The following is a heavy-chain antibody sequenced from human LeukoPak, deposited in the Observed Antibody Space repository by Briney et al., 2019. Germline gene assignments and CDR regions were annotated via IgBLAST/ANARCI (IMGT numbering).Heavy chain of an antibody. J-gene: IGHJ2*01. D-gene: IGHD6-13*01. CDR2: ISHSGST. Sequence: PSETLSLTCAVSGGSISSGGYSWSWIRQPPGKGLEWIGYISHSGSTYYNPSLKSRVTISVDRSKNQFSLKLTSVTAADTAVYYCARYSSTWPCWYFDLWGRGTLVTVSS. CDR1: GGSISSGGYS. V-gene: IGHV4-30-2*01. CDR3: ARYSSTWPCWYFDL.